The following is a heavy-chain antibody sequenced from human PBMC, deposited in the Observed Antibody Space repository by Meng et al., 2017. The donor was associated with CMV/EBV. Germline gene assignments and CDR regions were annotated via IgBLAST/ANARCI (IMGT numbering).Heavy chain of an antibody. D-gene: IGHD4-17*01. Sequence: SCSGSGFSFSSPWMNWVRQAPGEGLGWVGRIKNKVRGATTDYAAPVKGRFTISRDDSKNMLYLQMDSLKTEDTAVYYCTTEDYGLVDWGQGTLVTVSS. J-gene: IGHJ4*02. CDR2: IKNKVRGATT. V-gene: IGHV3-15*07. CDR1: GFSFSSPW. CDR3: TTEDYGLVD.